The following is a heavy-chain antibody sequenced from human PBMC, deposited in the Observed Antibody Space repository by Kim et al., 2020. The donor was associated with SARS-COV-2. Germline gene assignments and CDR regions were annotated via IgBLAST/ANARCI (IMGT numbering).Heavy chain of an antibody. J-gene: IGHJ5*02. Sequence: SETLSLTCTVSGGSINSYYWSWIRQPPGKGLQWIGYIYYSGSPNYNPSLKSRVKISVDASKNQFSLKPSSVTAADTAVYYCTRGAATFDPWGQGTLVTVSS. V-gene: IGHV4-59*13. CDR2: IYYSGSP. CDR3: TRGAATFDP. CDR1: GGSINSYY. D-gene: IGHD2-15*01.